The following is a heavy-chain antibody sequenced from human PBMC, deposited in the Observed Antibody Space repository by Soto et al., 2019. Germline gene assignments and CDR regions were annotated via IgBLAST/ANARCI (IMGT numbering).Heavy chain of an antibody. D-gene: IGHD5-18*01. V-gene: IGHV1-69*12. J-gene: IGHJ4*02. CDR2: IIPMFGTA. Sequence: QVQLVQSGAEVKKPESSVKVSCKAPGGTFSTYAISLVRQAPGQGLEWMGGIIPMFGTANYAQRFQERVTITAEESTNTVYMELSSPTSEDTAVYFCASGIQLWLRRINNGYAGWGQGTLVTVSS. CDR1: GGTFSTYA. CDR3: ASGIQLWLRRINNGYAG.